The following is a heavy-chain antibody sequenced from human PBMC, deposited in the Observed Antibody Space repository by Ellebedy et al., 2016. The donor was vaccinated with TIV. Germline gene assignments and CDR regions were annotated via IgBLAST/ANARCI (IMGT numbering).Heavy chain of an antibody. Sequence: PGGSLRLSCAASGFTFSSNAMGWVRQAPGKGLEWVSHISGSGDRTYYSYSVKGRFSISRYNSKNRLYLQMNSLKAEDTAVFYCAKDRGYDGGRAIFDSWGQGTLVTVSS. CDR2: ISGSGDRT. CDR1: GFTFSSNA. J-gene: IGHJ4*02. V-gene: IGHV3-23*01. D-gene: IGHD3-10*01. CDR3: AKDRGYDGGRAIFDS.